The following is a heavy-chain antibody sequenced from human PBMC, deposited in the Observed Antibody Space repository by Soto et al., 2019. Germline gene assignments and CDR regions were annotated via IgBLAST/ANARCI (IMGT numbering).Heavy chain of an antibody. CDR2: IIPAFGTA. Sequence: QVHLAQSGAEVKKPGSSVKVSCRVSGGSFTSHAITWVRQAPGQGLEWVGGIIPAFGTANYAQNFRGRVTITADESTTTVYMELFSLRFDDTAVYFCARDLASYGHNWFDPWGQGTLVTVSS. V-gene: IGHV1-69*12. J-gene: IGHJ5*02. CDR3: ARDLASYGHNWFDP. D-gene: IGHD5-18*01. CDR1: GGSFTSHA.